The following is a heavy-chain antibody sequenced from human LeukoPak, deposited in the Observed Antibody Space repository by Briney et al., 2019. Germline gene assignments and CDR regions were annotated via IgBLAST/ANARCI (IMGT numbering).Heavy chain of an antibody. V-gene: IGHV1-69*04. Sequence: SVKVSCKASGGTFSSYAISWVRQAPGQGLEWMGRIVPIFGIANYAQKFQGRVTITADKSTSTAYMELSSLRSEDTAVYYRARDLGYGSGSYFPNWFDPWGQGTLVTVSS. CDR1: GGTFSSYA. CDR2: IVPIFGIA. J-gene: IGHJ5*02. D-gene: IGHD3-10*01. CDR3: ARDLGYGSGSYFPNWFDP.